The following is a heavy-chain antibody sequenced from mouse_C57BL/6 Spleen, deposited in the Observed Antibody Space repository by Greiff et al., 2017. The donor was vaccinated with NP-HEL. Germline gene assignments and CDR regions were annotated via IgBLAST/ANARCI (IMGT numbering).Heavy chain of an antibody. CDR3: ARGNYQGAMDY. J-gene: IGHJ4*01. Sequence: QVQLQQPGAELVMPGASVKLSCKASGYTFTSYWMHWVKQRPGQGLEWIGEIDPSDSYTNYNQKFKGKSTLTVDKSSSTAYMQLSSLTSEDSAVYYCARGNYQGAMDYWGQGTSVTVSS. CDR2: IDPSDSYT. V-gene: IGHV1-69*01. D-gene: IGHD2-1*01. CDR1: GYTFTSYW.